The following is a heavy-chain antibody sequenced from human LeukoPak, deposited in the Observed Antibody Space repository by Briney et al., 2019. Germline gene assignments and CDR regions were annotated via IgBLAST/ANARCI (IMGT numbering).Heavy chain of an antibody. Sequence: GGSLRLSCAASGFTFSSYAMHWVSQAPGKRLEYVSAISSNGGSTYYANSVKGRFTISRDNSKNTLYLQMGSLRAEDMAVYYCARSCSSTSCYSAYWGQGTRVTVSS. D-gene: IGHD2-2*02. CDR2: ISSNGGST. V-gene: IGHV3-64*01. CDR3: ARSCSSTSCYSAY. CDR1: GFTFSSYA. J-gene: IGHJ4*02.